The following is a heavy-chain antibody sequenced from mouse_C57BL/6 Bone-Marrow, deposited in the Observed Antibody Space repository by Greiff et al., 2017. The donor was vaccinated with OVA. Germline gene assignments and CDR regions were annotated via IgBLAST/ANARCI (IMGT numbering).Heavy chain of an antibody. V-gene: IGHV4-1*01. CDR3: ARRGLLLRYFDY. D-gene: IGHD1-1*01. CDR1: GIDFSRYW. CDR2: INPDSSTI. J-gene: IGHJ2*01. Sequence: EVQLLEPGGGLVQPGGSLKLSCAASGIDFSRYWMSWVRRAPGTGLEWIGEINPDSSTINYAPSLKDKVIISRDNAKKTLYLQMSKVRAEDTALYYCARRGLLLRYFDYWGQGTTLTVSA.